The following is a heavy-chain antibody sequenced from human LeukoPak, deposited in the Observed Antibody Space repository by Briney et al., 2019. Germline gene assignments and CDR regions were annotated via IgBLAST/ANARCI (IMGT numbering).Heavy chain of an antibody. D-gene: IGHD6-19*01. CDR3: TRDGVGGSGWFEDY. CDR1: GFILSDHY. V-gene: IGHV3-72*01. CDR2: SRNKVNSYTT. J-gene: IGHJ4*02. Sequence: GGSLRLSCVASGFILSDHYIDWVRQAPGKGLEWVGRSRNKVNSYTTEHAASVKGRFTISRDESKNSLYLQMNSLKTEDTAVYYCTRDGVGGSGWFEDYWGQGTLVTVSS.